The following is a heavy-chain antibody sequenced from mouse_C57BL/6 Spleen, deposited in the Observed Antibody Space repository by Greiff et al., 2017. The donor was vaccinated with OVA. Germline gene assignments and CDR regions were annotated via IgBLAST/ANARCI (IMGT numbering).Heavy chain of an antibody. CDR3: ARKAMVTTNFDF. CDR1: GYTFTSYG. V-gene: IGHV1-81*01. Sequence: QVQLQQSGAELARPGASVKLSCKASGYTFTSYGISWVKQRTGQGLEWIGEIYTRSGNTYYNEKFKGKATLTADKSSSTAYMELRILTSEDSAVYFCARKAMVTTNFDFWGTGTTVTVSS. D-gene: IGHD2-2*01. CDR2: IYTRSGNT. J-gene: IGHJ1*03.